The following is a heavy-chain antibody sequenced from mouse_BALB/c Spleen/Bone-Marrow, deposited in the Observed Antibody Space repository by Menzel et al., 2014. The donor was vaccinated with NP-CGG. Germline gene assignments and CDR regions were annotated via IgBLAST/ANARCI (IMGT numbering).Heavy chain of an antibody. D-gene: IGHD1-1*01. J-gene: IGHJ4*01. Sequence: LQQSGSELVRPGASVKLPCKASGYTFTSYWMHWVKQRPGQGLEWIGNIYPGSGSTNYDEKFKNKATLTVDTSSSTAYMQLSSLTSEDSAVYYCTRSPITTVVAETMDYWGQGTSVTVSS. V-gene: IGHV1S22*01. CDR3: TRSPITTVVAETMDY. CDR2: IYPGSGST. CDR1: GYTFTSYW.